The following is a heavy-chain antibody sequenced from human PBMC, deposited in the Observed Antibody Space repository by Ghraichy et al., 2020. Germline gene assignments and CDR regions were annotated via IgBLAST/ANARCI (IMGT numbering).Heavy chain of an antibody. D-gene: IGHD3-16*01. CDR1: GGSISSYY. CDR2: IYYSGST. V-gene: IGHV4-59*01. Sequence: SETLSLTCTVSGGSISSYYWSWIRQPPGKGLEWIGYIYYSGSTNYNPSLKSRVTISVDTSKNQFSLKLSSVTAADTAVYYCARGLGFWQHQDNDAFDIWGQGTMVTVSS. CDR3: ARGLGFWQHQDNDAFDI. J-gene: IGHJ3*02.